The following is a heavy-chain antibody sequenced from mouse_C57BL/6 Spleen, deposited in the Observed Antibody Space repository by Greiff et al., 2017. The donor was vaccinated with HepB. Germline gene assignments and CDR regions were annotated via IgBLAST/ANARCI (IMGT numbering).Heavy chain of an antibody. D-gene: IGHD2-2*01. CDR2: ISSGSSTI. CDR1: GFTFSDYG. V-gene: IGHV5-17*01. Sequence: EVKLVESGGGLVKPGGTLKLSCAASGFTFSDYGMHWVRQAPEKGLEWVAYISSGSSTIYYADTVKGRFTISRDNAKNTLFLQMTSLRSEDTAMYYCAGRRGYDWDSYWYIDVWGTGTTVTVSS. J-gene: IGHJ1*03. CDR3: AGRRGYDWDSYWYIDV.